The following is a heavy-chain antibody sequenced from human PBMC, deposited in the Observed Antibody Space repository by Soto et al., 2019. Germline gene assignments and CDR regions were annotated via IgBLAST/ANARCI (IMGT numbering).Heavy chain of an antibody. CDR1: GFTVSSNY. Sequence: EVQLVESGGGLIQPGGSLRLSCAASGFTVSSNYMSWVRQAPGKGREWVSVIYSGGSTYYADSVKGRFTISRDNSKNTLYLPMNSLRAEDTAVYYCARNYESTAGGAFDIWGQGTMVTVSS. CDR3: ARNYESTAGGAFDI. J-gene: IGHJ3*02. D-gene: IGHD3-22*01. CDR2: IYSGGST. V-gene: IGHV3-53*01.